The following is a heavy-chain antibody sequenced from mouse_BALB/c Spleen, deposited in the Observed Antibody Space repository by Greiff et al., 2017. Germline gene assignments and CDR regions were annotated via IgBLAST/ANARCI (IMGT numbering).Heavy chain of an antibody. Sequence: EVHLVESGPGLVKPSQSLSLTCSVTGYSITSGYYWNWIRQFPGNKLEWMGYISYDGSNNYNPSLKNRISITRDTSKNQFFLKLNSVTTEDTATYYCAIEEYGNYLDYWGQGTTLTVSS. CDR1: GYSITSGYY. CDR3: AIEEYGNYLDY. J-gene: IGHJ2*01. CDR2: ISYDGSN. V-gene: IGHV3-6*02. D-gene: IGHD2-10*02.